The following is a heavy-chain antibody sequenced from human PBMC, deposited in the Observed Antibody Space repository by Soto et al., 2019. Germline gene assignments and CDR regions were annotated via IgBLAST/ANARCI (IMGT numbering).Heavy chain of an antibody. V-gene: IGHV4-38-2*01. CDR2: IYDSGTT. J-gene: IGHJ4*03. CDR1: CYVIGSGHY. CDR3: ARSPQYYTPGSSPFDY. D-gene: IGHD3-3*01. Sequence: SETLSLTCVVSCYVIGSGHYCGWVRQPPGKGLEWVGSIYDSGTTYYNPSLRSRVTISADTSKNQFSLSLTSVTAADTAVYYCARSPQYYTPGSSPFDYWGPGTMVTVSS.